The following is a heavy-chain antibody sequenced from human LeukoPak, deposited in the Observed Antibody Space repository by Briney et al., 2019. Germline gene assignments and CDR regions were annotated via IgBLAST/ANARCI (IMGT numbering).Heavy chain of an antibody. J-gene: IGHJ4*02. CDR2: INHSGST. CDR1: GGSFSGYY. D-gene: IGHD6-13*01. CDR3: ARTSSSSSILWY. Sequence: SETLSLTCAVYGGSFSGYYWSWIRQPPGKGLEWIGEINHSGSTNYNPSLKSRVTISVDTSKNQFSLKLSSVTAADTAVYYCARTSSSSSILWYWGQGTLVTVSS. V-gene: IGHV4-34*01.